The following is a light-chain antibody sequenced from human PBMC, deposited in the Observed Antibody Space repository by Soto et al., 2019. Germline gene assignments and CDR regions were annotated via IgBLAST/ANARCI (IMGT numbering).Light chain of an antibody. J-gene: IGKJ2*01. CDR1: QSVSSN. Sequence: EVLMTQSPATLSVSPGERATLSCRASQSVSSNLAWYQQKPGQAPRLLIYGASTRAPGIPDRFSGSGSGTESPLTVSSLQSEDLAVFFCQQDDTWPPAFGQGTKVEIK. CDR2: GAS. V-gene: IGKV3-15*01. CDR3: QQDDTWPPA.